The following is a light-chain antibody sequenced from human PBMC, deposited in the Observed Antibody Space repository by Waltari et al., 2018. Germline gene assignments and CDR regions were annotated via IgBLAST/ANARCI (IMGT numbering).Light chain of an antibody. V-gene: IGKV1-5*03. Sequence: DIQMTQSPSTLSASVGDRVTITCRASQSISSWLAWYQQKPGKAPTLLIYKASSLESGVPSMFRGSGSGTEFTLTISSLQPDDFVTYYCQQYNSYSLTFGGGTKVEIK. CDR1: QSISSW. J-gene: IGKJ4*01. CDR3: QQYNSYSLT. CDR2: KAS.